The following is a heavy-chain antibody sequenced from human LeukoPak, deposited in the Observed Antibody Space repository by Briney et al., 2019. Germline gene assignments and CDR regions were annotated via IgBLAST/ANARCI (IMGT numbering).Heavy chain of an antibody. CDR3: VRHDGRSGGTMGALDS. V-gene: IGHV4-39*01. CDR2: IYYSRTT. CDR1: GVSITSHPWN. J-gene: IGHJ4*02. Sequence: PSETLSLTCAVSGVSITSHPWNWVRQPPGKGLEWIGSIYYSRTTYYNPSLNSRVTISVVTSKNQFSLQLNSVTAADTAVYYCVRHDGRSGGTMGALDSWGQGSLVTVSS. D-gene: IGHD4-23*01.